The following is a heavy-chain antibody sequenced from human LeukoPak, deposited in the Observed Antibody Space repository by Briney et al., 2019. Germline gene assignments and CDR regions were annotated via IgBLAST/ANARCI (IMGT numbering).Heavy chain of an antibody. Sequence: PGGSLRLSCAASGFTFSSYSMNWVRQAPGKGLEWVSYISSSSSTIYYADSVKGRFTISRDNAKNSLYLQMNSLRDEDTAVYYCARVSPRTYYYDSSGYDFDYWGQGTPVTVSS. V-gene: IGHV3-48*02. CDR1: GFTFSSYS. CDR3: ARVSPRTYYYDSSGYDFDY. J-gene: IGHJ4*02. D-gene: IGHD3-22*01. CDR2: ISSSSSTI.